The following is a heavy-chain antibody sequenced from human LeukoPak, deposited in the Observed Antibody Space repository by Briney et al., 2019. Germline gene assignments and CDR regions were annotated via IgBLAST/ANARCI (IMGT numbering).Heavy chain of an antibody. CDR2: IYYSGST. J-gene: IGHJ4*02. V-gene: IGHV4-39*01. Sequence: SETLSLTCTVSGGSISSSSYYWGWIRQPPGKGREWIGSIYYSGSTYYNPSLRSRVTISVDTSKNQFSLKLSSVTAADTAVYYCARRAMVRGVILFDYWGQGTLVTVSS. CDR3: ARRAMVRGVILFDY. D-gene: IGHD3-10*01. CDR1: GGSISSSSYY.